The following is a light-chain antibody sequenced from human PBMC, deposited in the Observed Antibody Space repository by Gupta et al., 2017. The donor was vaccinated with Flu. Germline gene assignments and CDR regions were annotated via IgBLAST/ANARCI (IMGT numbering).Light chain of an antibody. V-gene: IGKV1-5*03. CDR1: QSISSW. CDR2: KAS. J-gene: IGKJ1*01. Sequence: VGDRVTITCRASQSISSWLAWYQQKPGKAPKLLVYKASSLESGVPSRFSGSGSGTEFTLTISSLQPDDFATYYCQQYNSYRTFGQGTKVEIK. CDR3: QQYNSYRT.